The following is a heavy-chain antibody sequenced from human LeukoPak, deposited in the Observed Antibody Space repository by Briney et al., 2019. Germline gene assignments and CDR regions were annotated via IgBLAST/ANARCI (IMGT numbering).Heavy chain of an antibody. D-gene: IGHD2-2*01. J-gene: IGHJ4*02. CDR3: ARDKEQLPVDY. CDR2: ISYDGSNK. Sequence: GGSLRLSCAASGFTFSSYAMHWVRQAPGKGLEWVAVISYDGSNKYYADSVKGRFTISRDNSKNTLYLQMNSLRAEDTAVYYCARDKEQLPVDYWGQGTLVTVSS. CDR1: GFTFSSYA. V-gene: IGHV3-30-3*01.